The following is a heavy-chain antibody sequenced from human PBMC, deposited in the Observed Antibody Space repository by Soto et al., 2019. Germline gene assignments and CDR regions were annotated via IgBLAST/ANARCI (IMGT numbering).Heavy chain of an antibody. V-gene: IGHV1-18*01. J-gene: IGHJ4*02. CDR1: GYTFTDYG. Sequence: QVKLIQSGPEVRKPGASVKVSCKTSGYTFTDYGISWVRQAPGQGLEWMGWISTAHADIGYAQKFQGRVTMTKDTSTSTSFMELRSLRSDDTAIYYCARDLAYIREYWGQGTQVTVSS. CDR3: ARDLAYIREY. D-gene: IGHD3-10*01. CDR2: ISTAHADI.